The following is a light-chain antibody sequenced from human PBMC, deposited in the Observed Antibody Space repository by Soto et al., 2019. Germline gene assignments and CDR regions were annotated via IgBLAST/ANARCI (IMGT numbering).Light chain of an antibody. CDR3: QSYDSSLSGVV. V-gene: IGLV1-40*01. Sequence: QSVLTQPPSVSGAPGQRVTISCTGSSSNIGAGYDVHWYRQLPGTAPKLLIYGNSNRPSVVPDRFSGSKSGTSASLAITGLQDKDEADYYCQSYDSSLSGVVFGGGTKLTVL. CDR1: SSNIGAGYD. CDR2: GNS. J-gene: IGLJ2*01.